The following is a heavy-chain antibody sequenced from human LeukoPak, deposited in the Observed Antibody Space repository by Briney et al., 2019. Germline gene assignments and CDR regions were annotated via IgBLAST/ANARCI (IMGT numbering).Heavy chain of an antibody. CDR3: AGDYDSSGGLDY. V-gene: IGHV3-30*04. CDR1: GFTFSSYT. J-gene: IGHJ4*02. D-gene: IGHD3-22*01. CDR2: ISYGGSNK. Sequence: GGSLRLSCAASGFTFSSYTMHWVRQAPGKGLEWVAVISYGGSNKYYADSVKGRFTISRDTSKNTLYLQMNSLRAEDTAVYYCAGDYDSSGGLDYWGQGTLVTVSS.